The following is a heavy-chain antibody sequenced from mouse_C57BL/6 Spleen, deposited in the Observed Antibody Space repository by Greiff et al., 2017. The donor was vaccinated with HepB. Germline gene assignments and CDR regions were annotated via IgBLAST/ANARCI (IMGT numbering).Heavy chain of an antibody. J-gene: IGHJ1*03. CDR2: IYPRSGNT. V-gene: IGHV1-81*01. D-gene: IGHD1-1*01. Sequence: QVQLQQSGAELARPGASVKLSCKASGYTFTSYGISWVKQRTGQGLEWIGEIYPRSGNTYYNEKFKGKATLTADKSSSTAYMELRSLTSEDSAVYFCARGCTTVVATDWYFDVWGTGTTVTVSS. CDR3: ARGCTTVVATDWYFDV. CDR1: GYTFTSYG.